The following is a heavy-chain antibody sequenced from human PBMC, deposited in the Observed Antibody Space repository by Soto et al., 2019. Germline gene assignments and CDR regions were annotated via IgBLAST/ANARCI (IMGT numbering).Heavy chain of an antibody. CDR1: GYTFTSYA. V-gene: IGHV1-3*01. J-gene: IGHJ6*02. D-gene: IGHD6-13*01. CDR3: AGVRSSSWYNYYYYFGMDV. CDR2: INAGNGNT. Sequence: GASVKVSCKASGYTFTSYAMHWVRQAPGQRLEWMGWINAGNGNTKYSQKFQGRVTITRDTSASTAYMELSSLRSEDTAVYYCAGVRSSSWYNYYYYFGMDVWGQGTTVPVSS.